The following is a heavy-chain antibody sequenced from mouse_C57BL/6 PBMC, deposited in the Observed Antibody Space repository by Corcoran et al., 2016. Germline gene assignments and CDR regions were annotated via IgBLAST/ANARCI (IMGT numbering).Heavy chain of an antibody. CDR2: INPNNGGT. CDR3: ALLRQCFDV. D-gene: IGHD1-1*01. CDR1: GYTFTDYY. Sequence: EVQLQQSGPELVKPGASVKISCKASGYTFTDYYMNWVKQSHGKSLEWIGDINPNNGGTSYNQKFKVKATLTVDKSSSTAYMEIRSLTSEDSAVDYCALLRQCFDVWGTGTTVTVSS. J-gene: IGHJ1*03. V-gene: IGHV1-26*01.